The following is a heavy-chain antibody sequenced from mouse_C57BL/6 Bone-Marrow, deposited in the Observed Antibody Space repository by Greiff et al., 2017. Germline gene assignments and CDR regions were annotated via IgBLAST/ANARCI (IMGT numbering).Heavy chain of an antibody. CDR1: GYTFTSYW. CDR2: IDPSDSYT. J-gene: IGHJ4*01. V-gene: IGHV1-59*01. CDR3: ARGYYGSYAMDY. Sequence: QVQLQQPGAELVRPGTSVKLSCKASGYTFTSYWMHWVKQRPGQGLEWIGVIDPSDSYTNYNQKFKGKATLTVDTSSSTAYMQLSSLTSEDSAVYYCARGYYGSYAMDYWGQGTSVTVSS. D-gene: IGHD1-1*01.